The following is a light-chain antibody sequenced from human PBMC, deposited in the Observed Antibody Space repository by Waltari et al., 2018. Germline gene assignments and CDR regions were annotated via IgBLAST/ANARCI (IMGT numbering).Light chain of an antibody. J-gene: IGLJ2*01. CDR2: EVS. CDR3: SSYAGSNKVV. CDR1: SSDVGGSNS. Sequence: QSALTQPPSASGSPGQSVPISCTGPSSDVGGSNSVSWYQQPPGKAPKLMIYEVSKRPSGVPDRFSGSKSGNTASLTVSGLQAEDEADYYCSSYAGSNKVVFGGGTKLTVL. V-gene: IGLV2-8*01.